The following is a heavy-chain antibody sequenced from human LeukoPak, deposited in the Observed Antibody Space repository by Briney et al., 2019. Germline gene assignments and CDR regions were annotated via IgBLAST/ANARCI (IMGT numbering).Heavy chain of an antibody. CDR1: GFTFSNYG. J-gene: IGHJ4*02. CDR2: MSYDEKK. V-gene: IGHV3-30*04. CDR3: AKAFGTVDPFEH. D-gene: IGHD4-23*01. Sequence: GESLRLSCAASGFTFSNYGLYWVRQAPGKGLEWVATMSYDEKKYHADSVRGRFTISRDNSKDTLYLQMNSLRAEDTAAYYCAKAFGTVDPFEHWGQGTLVTVSS.